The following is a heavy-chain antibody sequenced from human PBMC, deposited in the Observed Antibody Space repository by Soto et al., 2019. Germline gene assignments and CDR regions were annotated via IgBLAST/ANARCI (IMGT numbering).Heavy chain of an antibody. J-gene: IGHJ5*02. CDR1: GGSINNYY. Sequence: PSETLSLTCTVSGGSINNYYWAWIRQPPGKGLEWIGYVYYTGTTSYNPSLKSRVTISVDTSRNQISLKLSSVTAADTAFYYCARLGRYHQSLDTWGQGTLVTVSS. CDR3: ARLGRYHQSLDT. CDR2: VYYTGTT. V-gene: IGHV4-59*08. D-gene: IGHD3-16*02.